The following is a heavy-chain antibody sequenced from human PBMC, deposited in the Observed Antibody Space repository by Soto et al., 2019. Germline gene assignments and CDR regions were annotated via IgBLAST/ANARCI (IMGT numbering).Heavy chain of an antibody. Sequence: GGSLRLSCATSGFTFSSYAMSWVRQTPGKRLEWVSAISGGGGGNTYYVDSVRGRFTISRDNSKNTLYLQMNSLRAEDTAVYYCAKDPLRHYVWGSYRPDNWFDPWGQGTLVTVSS. CDR3: AKDPLRHYVWGSYRPDNWFDP. CDR1: GFTFSSYA. CDR2: ISGGGGGNT. D-gene: IGHD3-16*02. J-gene: IGHJ5*02. V-gene: IGHV3-23*01.